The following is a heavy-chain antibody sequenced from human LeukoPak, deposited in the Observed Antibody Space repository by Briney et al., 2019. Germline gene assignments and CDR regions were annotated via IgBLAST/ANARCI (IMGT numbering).Heavy chain of an antibody. J-gene: IGHJ6*04. Sequence: GGSLRLSCAVSGFTFDDNVMHWVRQAPGKGLEWVSGISWNSGSIGYADSVKGRFTISRDNAKNLLYLQMNSLRAEDTAVYYCAELGITMIGGVWGKGTTVTISS. CDR2: ISWNSGSI. V-gene: IGHV3-9*01. D-gene: IGHD3-10*02. CDR3: AELGITMIGGV. CDR1: GFTFDDNV.